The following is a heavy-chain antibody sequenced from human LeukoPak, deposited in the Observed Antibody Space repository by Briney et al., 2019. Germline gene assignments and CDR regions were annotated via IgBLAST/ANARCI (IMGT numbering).Heavy chain of an antibody. V-gene: IGHV3-30*03. J-gene: IGHJ3*02. CDR1: GFTFSSYG. CDR3: VCDAFDI. CDR2: ISYGGSNK. Sequence: GGSLRLSCAASGFTFSSYGMHWVRQAPGKGLEWVAVISYGGSNKYYAYSVKCRFTISRDNSKNTLYLQMNSLRAKDTAVYYSVCDAFDIWGQGTMVTVSS. D-gene: IGHD2-8*01.